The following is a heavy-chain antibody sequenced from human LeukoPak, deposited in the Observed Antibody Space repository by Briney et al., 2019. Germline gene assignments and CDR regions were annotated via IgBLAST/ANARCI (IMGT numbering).Heavy chain of an antibody. V-gene: IGHV3-49*03. CDR3: TREALRFLEWLPDY. D-gene: IGHD3-3*01. CDR1: GFTFGDYA. J-gene: IGHJ4*02. CDR2: IRSKAYGGTT. Sequence: PGRSLRLSCTASGFTFGDYAMSWFRQAPGKGLEWVGFIRSKAYGGTTEYAASVKGRFTISRDDSKSIAYLQMNSLKTEDTAVYYCTREALRFLEWLPDYWGQGTLVTVSS.